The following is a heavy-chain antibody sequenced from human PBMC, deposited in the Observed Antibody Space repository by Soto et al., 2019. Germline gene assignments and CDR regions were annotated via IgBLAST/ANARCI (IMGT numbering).Heavy chain of an antibody. J-gene: IGHJ5*02. CDR2: IYYSGST. CDR1: GPSISSYY. D-gene: IGHD3-3*01. V-gene: IGHV4-59*01. Sequence: SESLPLTCTVPGPSISSYYWSWIRQPPGKGLGVIGYIYYSGSTNYNPSLKSRVTISVDTSKNQFSLKLSSVTAADTAVYYCARVAFGDFWSGYYSAYNWFDPWGQGTLVTVS. CDR3: ARVAFGDFWSGYYSAYNWFDP.